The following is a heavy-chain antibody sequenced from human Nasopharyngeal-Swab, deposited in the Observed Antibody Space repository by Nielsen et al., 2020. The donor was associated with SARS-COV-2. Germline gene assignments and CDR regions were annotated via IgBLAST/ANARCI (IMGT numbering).Heavy chain of an antibody. CDR3: ARPRNWNDGLDY. D-gene: IGHD1-1*01. V-gene: IGHV1-24*01. CDR1: GYTLTELS. Sequence: ASVKVSCKVSGYTLTELSMHWVRQAPGKGLEWMGGFDPEDGETIYAQKFQGRVTMTRNTSISTAYMELSSLRSEDTAVYYCARPRNWNDGLDYWGQGTLVTVSS. CDR2: FDPEDGET. J-gene: IGHJ4*02.